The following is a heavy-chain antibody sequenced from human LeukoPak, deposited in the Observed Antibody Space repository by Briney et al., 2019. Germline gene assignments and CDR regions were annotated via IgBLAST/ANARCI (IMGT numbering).Heavy chain of an antibody. CDR3: ARDYGGNSGWFDP. J-gene: IGHJ5*02. Sequence: WASVKVSCKASGYTFTSYDINWVRQAPGQGLEWMGWMNPNSGYTGYAQKFQDRVTITRDTSIGTAYMELNSLRSEDTAVYYCARDYGGNSGWFDPWGQGTLVTVSS. CDR2: MNPNSGYT. V-gene: IGHV1-8*03. D-gene: IGHD4-23*01. CDR1: GYTFTSYD.